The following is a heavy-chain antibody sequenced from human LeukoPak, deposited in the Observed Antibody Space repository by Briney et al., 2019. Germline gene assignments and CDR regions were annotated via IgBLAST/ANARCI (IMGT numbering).Heavy chain of an antibody. V-gene: IGHV4-59*01. CDR2: IYHSGGT. CDR1: GGSINDAS. CDR3: ARVGTYYRSLDS. Sequence: SETLSLTCTVSGGSINDASWNWIRKPPGQGLEWIGYIYHSGGTNYNPSLKSRVTISLDTSKNQFSLKLSSVTAADTAVYYCARVGTYYRSLDSWGRGTLVTVSS. D-gene: IGHD3-10*01. J-gene: IGHJ4*02.